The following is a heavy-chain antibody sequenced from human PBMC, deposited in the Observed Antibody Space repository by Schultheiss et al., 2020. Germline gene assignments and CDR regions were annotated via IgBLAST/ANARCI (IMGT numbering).Heavy chain of an antibody. CDR3: ARGRGVVVPAAIGGFASPSYYYYYYGMDV. Sequence: SETLSLTCAVSGGSISSGGYYWSWIRQHPGKGLEWIGEINHSGSTNYNPSLKRRVTVSVDKSKNQFSLKLSSVTAADTAVYYCARGRGVVVPAAIGGFASPSYYYYYYGMDVWGQGTTVTVSS. CDR1: GGSISSGGYY. V-gene: IGHV4-34*01. D-gene: IGHD2-2*01. J-gene: IGHJ6*02. CDR2: INHSGST.